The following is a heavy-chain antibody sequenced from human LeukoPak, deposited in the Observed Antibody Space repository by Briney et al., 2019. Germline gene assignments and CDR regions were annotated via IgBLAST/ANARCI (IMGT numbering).Heavy chain of an antibody. CDR2: MSGSGGST. J-gene: IGHJ3*02. CDR1: GFTFSSYA. D-gene: IGHD4-23*01. Sequence: GGSLRLSCAASGFTFSSYAMSWVRQAPGKGLEWVSAMSGSGGSTYYADSGKGRFTISRDNSKNTLYLQMNSLRAEDTAVYYCAKDPPYFGGNSNAFDIWGQGTMVTVSS. CDR3: AKDPPYFGGNSNAFDI. V-gene: IGHV3-23*01.